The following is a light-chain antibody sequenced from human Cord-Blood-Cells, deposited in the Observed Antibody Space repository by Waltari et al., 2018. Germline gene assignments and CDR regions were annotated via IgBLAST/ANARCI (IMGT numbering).Light chain of an antibody. CDR2: AAS. J-gene: IGKJ5*01. CDR1: QSISSY. V-gene: IGKV1-39*01. CDR3: QQSYRAPPT. Sequence: EIHMTQSPSSLSASVGDRVTITCRASQSISSYLNWYQQKPGKAPKLLIYAASSLQSGVPSRFSGSGSGTDFTLTISSLQPEDFATYYCQQSYRAPPTLGQGTRLESK.